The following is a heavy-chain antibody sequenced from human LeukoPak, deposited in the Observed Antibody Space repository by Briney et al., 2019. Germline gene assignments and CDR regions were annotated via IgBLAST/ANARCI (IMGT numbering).Heavy chain of an antibody. CDR3: ATVPGITAFGEVIDY. Sequence: NPGGSLRLSCEASGFTVSNARMNWVRQAPGGGLEWDGRIESKNDGGTTDYAAPVKGRFTISRDDSKNTVILHMNSLKTEDTAVYYCATVPGITAFGEVIDYWGQGTLVTISS. CDR2: IESKNDGGTT. V-gene: IGHV3-15*04. CDR1: GFTVSNAR. D-gene: IGHD3-3*01. J-gene: IGHJ4*02.